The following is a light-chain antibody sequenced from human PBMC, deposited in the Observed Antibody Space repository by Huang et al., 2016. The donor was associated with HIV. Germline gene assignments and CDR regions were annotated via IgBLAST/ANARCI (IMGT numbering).Light chain of an antibody. CDR3: QHYNDWPRT. V-gene: IGKV3D-15*01. CDR2: ATS. CDR1: QSLSGN. Sequence: EIVMTQSPATLSVSPGETGALSCRASQSLSGNLAWYQHKPGQTPRLLIYATSIRAAGVPGRFSGSGSGSEFTLTISSLLSEDSAVYYCQHYNDWPRTFGQGTKLEIK. J-gene: IGKJ2*01.